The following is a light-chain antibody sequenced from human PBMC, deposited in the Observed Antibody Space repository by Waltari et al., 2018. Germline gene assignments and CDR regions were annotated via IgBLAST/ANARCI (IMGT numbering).Light chain of an antibody. Sequence: EIVMTQSPATLSVSPGERATLSCRASQSVSNNLAWYQQKPGQAPRLLIYGVSNRATGIPARFSGSGSGTEVTLTISSLQSEDFAVYYCQHYNNWPPLFTFGPGTKVDIK. CDR3: QHYNNWPPLFT. J-gene: IGKJ3*01. CDR2: GVS. V-gene: IGKV3-15*01. CDR1: QSVSNN.